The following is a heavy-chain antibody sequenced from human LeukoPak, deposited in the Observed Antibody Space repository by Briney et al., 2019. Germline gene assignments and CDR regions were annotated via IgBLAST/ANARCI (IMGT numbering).Heavy chain of an antibody. D-gene: IGHD6-19*01. CDR2: IRSKANSYAT. Sequence: GGSLRLSCAASGFTFSGSAMHWVRQASGKGLEWVGRIRSKANSYATAYAASVKGRFTISRDDSKNTAYLQMNSLKTGDTAVYYCTRSVIKESQWLVLEAFDIWGQGTMVTVSS. V-gene: IGHV3-73*01. J-gene: IGHJ3*02. CDR3: TRSVIKESQWLVLEAFDI. CDR1: GFTFSGSA.